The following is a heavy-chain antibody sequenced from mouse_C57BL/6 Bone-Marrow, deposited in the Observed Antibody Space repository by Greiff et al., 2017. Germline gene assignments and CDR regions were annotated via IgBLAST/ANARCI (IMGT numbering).Heavy chain of an antibody. Sequence: VQLQQSGAELVRPGTSVKVSCKASGYAFTNYLIEWVKQRPGQGLEWIGVINPGSGGTNYNEKFKGKATLTADKSSSTAYMQLSILTSEDSAVYFCAREWYYYGSSYRHFDYWGQGTTLTVSS. CDR1: GYAFTNYL. CDR3: AREWYYYGSSYRHFDY. J-gene: IGHJ2*01. CDR2: INPGSGGT. V-gene: IGHV1-54*01. D-gene: IGHD1-1*01.